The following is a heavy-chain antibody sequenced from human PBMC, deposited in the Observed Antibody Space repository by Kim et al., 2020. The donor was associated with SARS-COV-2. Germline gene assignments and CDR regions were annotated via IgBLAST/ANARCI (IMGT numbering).Heavy chain of an antibody. J-gene: IGHJ5*02. Sequence: GGSLRLSCAASGFTFSSYAMHWVRQAPGKGLEWVAVISYDGSNKYYADSVKGRFTISRDNSKNTLYLQMNSLRAEDTAVYYCARDKGAGLLWFGDTRWFDPWGQGTLVTVSS. CDR2: ISYDGSNK. CDR1: GFTFSSYA. CDR3: ARDKGAGLLWFGDTRWFDP. D-gene: IGHD3-10*01. V-gene: IGHV3-30*04.